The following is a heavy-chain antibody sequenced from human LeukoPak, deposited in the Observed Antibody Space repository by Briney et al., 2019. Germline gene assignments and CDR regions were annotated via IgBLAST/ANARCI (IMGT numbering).Heavy chain of an antibody. CDR3: ASEANYDILTGYYFS. CDR2: ITSSSSYI. D-gene: IGHD3-9*01. CDR1: GFTFSSYS. Sequence: GGSLRLSCAASGFTFSSYSVNWVRQAPGKGLEWVSSITSSSSYIYYADSVKGRFTISRDNAKNSLYLKMNSLRAEDTAVYYCASEANYDILTGYYFSWGQGTLVTVSS. V-gene: IGHV3-21*01. J-gene: IGHJ5*02.